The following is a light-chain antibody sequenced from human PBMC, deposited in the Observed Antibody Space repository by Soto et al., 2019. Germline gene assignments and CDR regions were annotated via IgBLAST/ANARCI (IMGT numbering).Light chain of an antibody. CDR2: KAS. Sequence: DIQMTQSPSPLSGSVGDRVTITCRSSQTISSWLAWYQQKPGKAPKLLIYKASTVKSGVPSRVSGSGSGTEFALTISSLQPDDFATYYCKNYYRYSVALGQGTKVELK. CDR1: QTISSW. CDR3: KNYYRYSVA. V-gene: IGKV1-5*03. J-gene: IGKJ1*01.